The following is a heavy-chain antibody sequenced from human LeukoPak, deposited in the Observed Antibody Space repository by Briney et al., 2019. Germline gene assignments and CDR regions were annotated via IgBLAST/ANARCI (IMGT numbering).Heavy chain of an antibody. D-gene: IGHD2-15*01. CDR3: ARHVRLETHTHRLDF. Sequence: PSETLSLTCAVYGASFSGYYWSWIRQSPGKGLEWIGEIFHSGSTTYNPSLKSRVTMSVDTSRNHFSLKLTSVTAADTAIYYCARHVRLETHTHRLDFWGQGSLVTVSS. CDR1: GASFSGYY. V-gene: IGHV4-34*12. CDR2: IFHSGST. J-gene: IGHJ4*02.